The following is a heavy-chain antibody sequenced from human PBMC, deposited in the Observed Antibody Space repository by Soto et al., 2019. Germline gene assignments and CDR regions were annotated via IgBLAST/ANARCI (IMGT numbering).Heavy chain of an antibody. CDR1: GASISSTDW. Sequence: PSETLSLTCTVSGASISSTDWWSWVRQPPGKGLEWRGEIYHSGSTNYNPSLKSRVTISVDNSKNQFSLKLTSVTAAETAVYYCAVPEAGYFHYWGQGALVTVSS. D-gene: IGHD6-13*01. CDR3: AVPEAGYFHY. J-gene: IGHJ4*02. V-gene: IGHV4-4*02. CDR2: IYHSGST.